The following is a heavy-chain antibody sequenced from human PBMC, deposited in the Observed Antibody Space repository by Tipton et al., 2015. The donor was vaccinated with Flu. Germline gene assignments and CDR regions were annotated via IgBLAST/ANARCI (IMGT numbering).Heavy chain of an antibody. CDR3: AQVKSSY. CDR1: GFTFSSYW. D-gene: IGHD3-16*02. Sequence: SLRLSCVVSGFTFSSYWMTWVRQAPGKGLEWVAIIKQDGSEKYYVDSVKGRFTISRDNAKSSLYLQMEGLRVDDTAVYYCAQVKSSYWGQGTLVTVSS. CDR2: IKQDGSEK. J-gene: IGHJ4*02. V-gene: IGHV3-7*01.